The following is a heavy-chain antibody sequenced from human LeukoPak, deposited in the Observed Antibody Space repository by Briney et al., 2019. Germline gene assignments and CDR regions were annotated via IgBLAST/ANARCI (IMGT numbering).Heavy chain of an antibody. Sequence: SVKVSCKASGGTFSSYAISWVRQAPGQGLEWMGRIIPILGIANYAQKFQGRVTITADKSTSTAYMELSSLRSEDTAVYYCAREEASYYDSSGYAFDIWGQGTMVTVSS. CDR3: AREEASYYDSSGYAFDI. D-gene: IGHD3-22*01. CDR1: GGTFSSYA. J-gene: IGHJ3*02. V-gene: IGHV1-69*04. CDR2: IIPILGIA.